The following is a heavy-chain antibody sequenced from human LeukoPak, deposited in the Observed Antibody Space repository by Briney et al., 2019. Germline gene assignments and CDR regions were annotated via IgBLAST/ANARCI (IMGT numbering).Heavy chain of an antibody. Sequence: SETLSLTCTVSGGSISSGDYYWSWVRQPAGEGLEWIGRFYTSGSTDYSPSLKSRVTISVDTSKNQFSLELNSVTAADTAVYYCARETRQYQPVGYYYYYYMDVWGKGTTVTVSS. CDR2: FYTSGST. D-gene: IGHD2-2*01. V-gene: IGHV4-61*02. J-gene: IGHJ6*03. CDR1: GGSISSGDYY. CDR3: ARETRQYQPVGYYYYYYMDV.